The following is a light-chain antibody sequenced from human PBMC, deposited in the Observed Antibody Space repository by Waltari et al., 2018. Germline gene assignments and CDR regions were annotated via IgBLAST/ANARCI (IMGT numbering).Light chain of an antibody. CDR1: QSISSY. Sequence: DIQMTQPPSSLSASVGDRVTITCRASQSISSYLNWYQQKPGKAPNLLIYAASTLQSGVPSRFSGSGSGTDFTLTISSLQPEDFASYYCQQSYSNPWTFGQGTKVEI. CDR3: QQSYSNPWT. CDR2: AAS. V-gene: IGKV1-39*01. J-gene: IGKJ1*01.